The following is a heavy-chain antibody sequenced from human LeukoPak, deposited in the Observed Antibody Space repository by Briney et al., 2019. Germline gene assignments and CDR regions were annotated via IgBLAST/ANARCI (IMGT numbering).Heavy chain of an antibody. CDR1: AFAFSSYE. D-gene: IGHD4-17*01. Sequence: PGGSLRLSCAASAFAFSSYEMNWVRQAPGKGLEWVSYISSSGSIIHYADSVKGRFTISRDNAKNSLYLQMNSLRAEDTAVYYCARDLTTVTTGLHWGQGTLVTVSS. CDR2: ISSSGSII. V-gene: IGHV3-48*03. J-gene: IGHJ4*02. CDR3: ARDLTTVTTGLH.